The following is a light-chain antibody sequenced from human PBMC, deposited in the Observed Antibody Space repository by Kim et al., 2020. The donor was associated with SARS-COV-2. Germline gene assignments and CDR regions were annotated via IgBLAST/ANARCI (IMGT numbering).Light chain of an antibody. Sequence: QPVLTQSPSASASLGASVKLTCTLSSGHSSYAIAWHQQQPEKGPRYLMKLNSDGSHSKGDGIPDRFSGSSSGAERYLTISSLQSEDEADYYCQTWGTGQFWVFGGGTQLTVL. V-gene: IGLV4-69*01. CDR2: LNSDGSH. CDR1: SGHSSYA. J-gene: IGLJ3*02. CDR3: QTWGTGQFWV.